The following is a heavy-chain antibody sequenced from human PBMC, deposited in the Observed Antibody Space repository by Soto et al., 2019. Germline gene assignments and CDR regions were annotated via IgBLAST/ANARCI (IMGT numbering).Heavy chain of an antibody. J-gene: IGHJ4*02. CDR2: ISTGDSPI. CDR1: GFTFSKYA. CDR3: ATVCRFCSGSNSLY. V-gene: IGHV3-48*01. D-gene: IGHD2-15*01. Sequence: GGSLTLSCATSGFTFSKYAMKWVRQAPGKGLEWVSYISTGDSPIYSSDSVKGRFTISRDNAKKSLYLQMICLRAEDTAVYYCATVCRFCSGSNSLYWGRGTLVTVSS.